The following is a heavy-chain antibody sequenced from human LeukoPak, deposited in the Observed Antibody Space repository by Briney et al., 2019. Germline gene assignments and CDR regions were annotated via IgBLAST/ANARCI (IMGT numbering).Heavy chain of an antibody. CDR2: IKQDGSEK. J-gene: IGHJ4*02. D-gene: IGHD3-3*01. V-gene: IGHV3-7*01. CDR3: ARDGRITIFGVVPKDFDY. CDR1: GFTFSSYW. Sequence: GGSLRLSCAASGFTFSSYWMSWVRQAPGKGLEWVANIKQDGSEKYYVDSVKGRFTISRDNAKNSLYLQMNSLRAEDTAVYYWARDGRITIFGVVPKDFDYWGKEPLVPVSS.